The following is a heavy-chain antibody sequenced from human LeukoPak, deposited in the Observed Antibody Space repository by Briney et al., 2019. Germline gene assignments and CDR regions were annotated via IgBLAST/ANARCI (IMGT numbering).Heavy chain of an antibody. CDR2: INPISGGT. CDR1: GYTFTGFY. V-gene: IGHV1-2*02. D-gene: IGHD2-15*01. CDR3: ARGSCNGDACSPYYYYGMDV. Sequence: GASVNVSCKASGYTFTGFYMHWVRQAPGQGLQWMGWINPISGGTNYAQQFLGRVTMTRHTSISTAYMELSGVRSDDATVYYCARGSCNGDACSPYYYYGMDVWGQGTTVTVSS. J-gene: IGHJ6*02.